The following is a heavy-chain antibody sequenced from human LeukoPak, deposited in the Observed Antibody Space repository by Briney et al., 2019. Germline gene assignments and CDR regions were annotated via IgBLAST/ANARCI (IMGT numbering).Heavy chain of an antibody. D-gene: IGHD3-22*01. CDR3: ARELWYYYDSSGSYYYYYMDV. J-gene: IGHJ6*03. V-gene: IGHV4-4*07. CDR1: GGSISSYY. Sequence: SETLSLTCTVSGGSISSYYWSWIRQPAGKGLEWIGRIYTSGSTNYNPSLKSRVTMSVDTSKNQFSLKLSSVTAADTAVYYCARELWYYYDSSGSYYYYYMDVWGKGTTVTVSS. CDR2: IYTSGST.